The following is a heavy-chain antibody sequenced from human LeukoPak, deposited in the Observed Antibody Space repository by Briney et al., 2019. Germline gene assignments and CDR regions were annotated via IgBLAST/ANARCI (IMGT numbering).Heavy chain of an antibody. CDR1: GGSISSYY. J-gene: IGHJ4*02. CDR2: IYTSGST. CDR3: GRWDWGSASLDY. Sequence: SETLSLTCTVSGGSISSYYWSWIRQPAGKGLEWIGRIYTSGSTYYDPSLKSRVTISVDTPKNQFSLKLTSVTAADTAVYYCGRWDWGSASLDYWGQGTLVTVSS. D-gene: IGHD7-27*01. V-gene: IGHV4-4*07.